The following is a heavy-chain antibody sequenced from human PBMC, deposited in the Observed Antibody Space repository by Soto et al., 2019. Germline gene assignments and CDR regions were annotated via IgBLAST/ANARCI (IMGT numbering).Heavy chain of an antibody. Sequence: QVQLQESGPGLVKPSQTLSLTCTVSGGSISSGGYSWSWIRQHPGKGLEWIGYIYYSGSTYYNPSLKSRVTISVEPAKNQFSMKLSSVTAADTAVYYCARVGGINWFDPWGQGTLVTVSS. CDR2: IYYSGST. J-gene: IGHJ5*02. D-gene: IGHD3-16*01. CDR3: ARVGGINWFDP. CDR1: GGSISSGGYS. V-gene: IGHV4-31*03.